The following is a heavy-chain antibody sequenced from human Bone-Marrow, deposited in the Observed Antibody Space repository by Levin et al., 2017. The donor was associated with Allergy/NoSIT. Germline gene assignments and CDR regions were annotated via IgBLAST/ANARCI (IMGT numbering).Heavy chain of an antibody. CDR1: GFSLSTSGMC. CDR2: IDWDDDK. J-gene: IGHJ6*02. CDR3: ARIRRFSNYDYRYGMDV. D-gene: IGHD4-11*01. V-gene: IGHV2-70*11. Sequence: LRLSCTFSGFSLSTSGMCVSWVRQPPGKALEWLARIDWDDDKYYSTSLKTRLTISKDTSKNQVVLTMTNMDPVDTATYYCARIRRFSNYDYRYGMDVWGQGTTVTVSS.